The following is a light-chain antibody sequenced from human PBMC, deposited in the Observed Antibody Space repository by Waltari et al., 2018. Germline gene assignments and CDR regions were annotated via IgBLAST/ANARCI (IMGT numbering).Light chain of an antibody. J-gene: IGKJ1*01. V-gene: IGKV3-15*01. Sequence: EIVLTQSPATLSVSPGETATLSFRATQSIASSLAWYQQKPGQAPRLLIYGSSTRADGIPARFSGSGSGTDFTLTISSLQSEDFAVYYCQQYNDWPRTFGLGTKVDIK. CDR2: GSS. CDR3: QQYNDWPRT. CDR1: QSIASS.